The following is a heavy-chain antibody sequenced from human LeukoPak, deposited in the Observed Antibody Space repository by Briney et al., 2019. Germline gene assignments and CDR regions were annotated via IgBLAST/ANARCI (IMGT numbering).Heavy chain of an antibody. CDR3: ARDHIREYSSSWLDY. Sequence: ASVTVSFKASGYTFTGYYMHWVRQAPGQGLEWMGWINPNSGGTNYAQKFQGRVTMTRDTSISTAYMELSRLRSDDTAVYYCARDHIREYSSSWLDYWGQGTLVTVSS. CDR1: GYTFTGYY. D-gene: IGHD6-13*01. CDR2: INPNSGGT. J-gene: IGHJ4*02. V-gene: IGHV1-2*02.